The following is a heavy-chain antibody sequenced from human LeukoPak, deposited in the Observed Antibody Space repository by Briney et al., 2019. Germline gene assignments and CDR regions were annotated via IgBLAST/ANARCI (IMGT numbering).Heavy chain of an antibody. J-gene: IGHJ4*02. Sequence: GGSLRLSCSASGFTFSSYTIHWVRQAPGAGLEFVSAITSNGGSAYYADSVKGRFTISRDNSKNTVYLQMSSLRAEDTAVYYCVIVRGYFDSSGSDYWGQGTLVTVSS. D-gene: IGHD3-9*01. CDR1: GFTFSSYT. CDR3: VIVRGYFDSSGSDY. CDR2: ITSNGGSA. V-gene: IGHV3-64D*06.